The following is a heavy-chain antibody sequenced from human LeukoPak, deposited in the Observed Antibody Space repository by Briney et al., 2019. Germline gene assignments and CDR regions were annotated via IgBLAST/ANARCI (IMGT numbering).Heavy chain of an antibody. CDR3: ARRGTRYNWFDP. CDR2: INHSGST. CDR1: GGSFSGYY. Sequence: SETLSLTCAVYGGSFSGYYWSWIRQPPGKGLEWIGEINHSGSTNYNPSLKSRVTISVDTSKNQFSLKLSSVTAADTAVCYCARRGTRYNWFDPWGQGTLVTVSS. V-gene: IGHV4-34*01. J-gene: IGHJ5*02.